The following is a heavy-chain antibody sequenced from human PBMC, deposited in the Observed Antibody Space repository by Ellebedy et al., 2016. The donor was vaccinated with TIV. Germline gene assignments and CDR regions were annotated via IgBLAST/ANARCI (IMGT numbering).Heavy chain of an antibody. Sequence: GESLKISCAASGFTFSSYSMNWVRQAPGKGLEWVSSISSSSSYIYYADSVKGRFTISRDNAKNSLYLQMNSLRAEDTAVYYCARGRGYSYPKNFDYWGQGTLVTVSS. V-gene: IGHV3-21*01. D-gene: IGHD5-18*01. J-gene: IGHJ4*02. CDR1: GFTFSSYS. CDR3: ARGRGYSYPKNFDY. CDR2: ISSSSSYI.